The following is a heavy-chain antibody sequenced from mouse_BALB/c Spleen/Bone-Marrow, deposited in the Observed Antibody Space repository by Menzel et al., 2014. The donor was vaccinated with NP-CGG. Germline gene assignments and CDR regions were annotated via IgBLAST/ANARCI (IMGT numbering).Heavy chain of an antibody. J-gene: IGHJ2*01. V-gene: IGHV5-17*02. CDR3: GRGDY. CDR2: ISSGSNII. CDR1: GFTFSSFA. Sequence: EVKLMESGGGLVQPGGSRKLSCAASGFTFSSFAMHWIRQAPEKGLEWVAFISSGSNIIHYADTVKGRFTISRDNPKNTLFLQMTSLRSEDTAKYYCGRGDYWGQGTTLTVSS.